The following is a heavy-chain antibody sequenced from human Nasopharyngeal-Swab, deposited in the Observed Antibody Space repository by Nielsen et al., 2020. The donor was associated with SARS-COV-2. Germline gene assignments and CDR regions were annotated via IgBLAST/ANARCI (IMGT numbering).Heavy chain of an antibody. Sequence: GESLKISCEASGFTFESYGMTWVRQAPGKGLECVSTISGSGDNTHYADSVRGRFTISRDNSQRTVFLQMTSLRAEDTALYYCAKDPSAAMDVWGKGTTVIVSS. CDR3: AKDPSAAMDV. J-gene: IGHJ6*03. D-gene: IGHD6-13*01. V-gene: IGHV3-23*01. CDR2: ISGSGDNT. CDR1: GFTFESYG.